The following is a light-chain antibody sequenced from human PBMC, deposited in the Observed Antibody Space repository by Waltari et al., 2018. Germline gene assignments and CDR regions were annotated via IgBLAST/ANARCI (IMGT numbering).Light chain of an antibody. CDR1: TLGDKY. V-gene: IGLV3-1*01. CDR3: QAWDSSTGV. CDR2: QDS. Sequence: SYELPQPPSVSVSPGQTASITCSGDTLGDKYACWYQQKPGQSPVLVIYQDSKRPSGIPERFSGSNSGNTATLTISGTQAMDEADYYCQAWDSSTGVFGTGTKVTVL. J-gene: IGLJ1*01.